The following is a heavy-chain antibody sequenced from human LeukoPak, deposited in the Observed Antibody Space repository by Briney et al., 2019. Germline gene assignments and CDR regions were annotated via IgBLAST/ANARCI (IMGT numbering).Heavy chain of an antibody. V-gene: IGHV1-8*01. CDR2: MNPNSGNT. J-gene: IGHJ4*02. D-gene: IGHD3-3*01. Sequence: ASVKVSCKASGHTFTSYDINWVRQATGQGLEWMGWMNPNSGNTGYAQKFQGRVTMTRNTSISTAYMELSSLRSEDTAVYYCARDEAYTYYDFWSGSDYWGQGTLVTVSS. CDR1: GHTFTSYD. CDR3: ARDEAYTYYDFWSGSDY.